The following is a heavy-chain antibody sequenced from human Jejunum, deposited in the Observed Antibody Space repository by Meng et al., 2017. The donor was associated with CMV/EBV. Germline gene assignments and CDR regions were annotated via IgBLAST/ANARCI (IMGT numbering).Heavy chain of an antibody. Sequence: TCTSSGCSLSTTGVAVGWIRQPPGKALEWLVAIYGDDDKRYSPSLRSRLTITKDTSKNQVVLTMTNMDPVDTATYYCAQRHLGSSWSYWGQGTLVTVSS. CDR3: AQRHLGSSWSY. CDR2: IYGDDDK. J-gene: IGHJ4*02. V-gene: IGHV2-5*02. D-gene: IGHD6-13*01. CDR1: GCSLSTTGVA.